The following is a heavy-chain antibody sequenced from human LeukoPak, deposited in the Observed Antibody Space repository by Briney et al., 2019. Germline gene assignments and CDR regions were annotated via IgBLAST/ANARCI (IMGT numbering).Heavy chain of an antibody. Sequence: ASVKVSCKASGYTFTSYAMHWVRQAPGQRLEWMGWINAGNGNTKYSQKFQGRVTITRDTSASTAYMELSSPRSEDTAVYYCARGVVVVPAAPYNWFDPWGQGTRVPVSA. CDR1: GYTFTSYA. D-gene: IGHD2-2*01. CDR3: ARGVVVVPAAPYNWFDP. CDR2: INAGNGNT. J-gene: IGHJ5*02. V-gene: IGHV1-3*01.